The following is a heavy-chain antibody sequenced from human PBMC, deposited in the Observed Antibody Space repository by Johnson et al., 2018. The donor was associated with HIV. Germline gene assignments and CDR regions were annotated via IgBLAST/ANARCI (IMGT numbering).Heavy chain of an antibody. D-gene: IGHD1-7*01. CDR1: GFTFSSYL. CDR2: IKQDGSEK. CDR3: ASPLPTGTTSLDAFDI. V-gene: IGHV3-7*01. Sequence: VQLVESGGGLVQPGGSLRLSCAASGFTFSSYLMSWVRQAPGKGLEWVANIKQDGSEKYYVDSVKGRFTISRDNAKNSLYLQMNSLRAEDTAVYYCASPLPTGTTSLDAFDIWGQGTMVTVSS. J-gene: IGHJ3*02.